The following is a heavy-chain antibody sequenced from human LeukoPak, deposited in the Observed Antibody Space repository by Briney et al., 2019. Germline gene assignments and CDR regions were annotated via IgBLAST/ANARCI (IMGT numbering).Heavy chain of an antibody. CDR2: IYYSGIT. V-gene: IGHV4-59*01. CDR3: ARALLWFGESPPHYMDV. D-gene: IGHD3-10*01. CDR1: GRSISSYY. J-gene: IGHJ6*03. Sequence: PSETLSLTCTVSGRSISSYYWSWIRQPPGKGLEWIGYIYYSGITNYNPSLKSRVTISVDTSKNQFSLKLSSVTAADTAVYYCARALLWFGESPPHYMDVWGKGTTVTVSS.